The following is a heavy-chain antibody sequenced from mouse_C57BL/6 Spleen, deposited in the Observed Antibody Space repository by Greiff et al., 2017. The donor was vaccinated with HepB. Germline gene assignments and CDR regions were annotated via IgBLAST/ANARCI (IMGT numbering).Heavy chain of an antibody. CDR1: GYTFTSYW. Sequence: VKLMESGAELVRPGSSVKLSCKASGYTFTSYWMHWVKQRPIQGLEWIGNIDPSDSETHYNQKFKDKATLTVDKSSSTAYMQLSSLTSEDYAVYYCSRVYDGSLDYWGQGTTLTVSS. CDR2: IDPSDSET. D-gene: IGHD2-3*01. CDR3: SRVYDGSLDY. V-gene: IGHV1-52*01. J-gene: IGHJ2*01.